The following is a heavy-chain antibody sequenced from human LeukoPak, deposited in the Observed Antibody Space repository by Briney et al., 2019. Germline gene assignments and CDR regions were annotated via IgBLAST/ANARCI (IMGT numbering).Heavy chain of an antibody. CDR3: ASRGIQLWSFDY. V-gene: IGHV4-59*12. Sequence: SETLSLTCTVSGGSISSYYWSWIRQPPGKGLEWIGYIYYSGSTNYNPSLKSRVTIPVDTSKNQFSLKLSSVTAADTAVYYCASRGIQLWSFDYWGQGTLVTVSS. D-gene: IGHD5-18*01. CDR1: GGSISSYY. CDR2: IYYSGST. J-gene: IGHJ4*02.